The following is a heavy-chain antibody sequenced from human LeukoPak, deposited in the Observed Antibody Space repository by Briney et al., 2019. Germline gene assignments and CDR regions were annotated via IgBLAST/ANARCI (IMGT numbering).Heavy chain of an antibody. D-gene: IGHD5-24*01. CDR2: IYTSGTT. CDR1: GGSVRRGNYY. Sequence: SSETLSLTCTVSGGSVRRGNYYWTRIRQPAGSGLEWIGRIYTSGTTDYNPSLRTRVTISVDASRNQFSLNLSSVTAADTAVYYCARDSEGRGDYFDYWGQGTLVTVSS. CDR3: ARDSEGRGDYFDY. J-gene: IGHJ4*02. V-gene: IGHV4-61*02.